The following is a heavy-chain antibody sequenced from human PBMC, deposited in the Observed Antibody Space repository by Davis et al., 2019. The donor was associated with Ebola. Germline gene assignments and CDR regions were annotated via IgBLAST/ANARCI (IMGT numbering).Heavy chain of an antibody. J-gene: IGHJ6*02. CDR1: GGSISSYY. CDR2: IYYSGST. V-gene: IGHV4-59*08. Sequence: MPSETLSLTCTVSGGSISSYYWSWIRQPPGKGLEWIGYIYYSGSTNYNPSLKSRVTISVDTSKNQFSLELSSVTAADTAVYYCARRGRARGMDVWGQGTTVTVSS. CDR3: ARRGRARGMDV.